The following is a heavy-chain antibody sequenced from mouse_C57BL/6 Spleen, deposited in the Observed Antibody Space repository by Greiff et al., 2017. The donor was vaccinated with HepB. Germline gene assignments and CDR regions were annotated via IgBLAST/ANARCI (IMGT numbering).Heavy chain of an antibody. CDR1: GYTFTNYW. J-gene: IGHJ3*01. Sequence: QVQLQQSGAELVRPGPSVKMSCKASGYTFTNYWIGWAKQRPGHGLEWIGDIYPGGGYTNYNEKFKGKATLTADKSSSTAYMQFSSLTSEDSAIYYCARGGGSSPDWFAYWGQGTLVTVSA. D-gene: IGHD1-1*01. CDR3: ARGGGSSPDWFAY. V-gene: IGHV1-63*01. CDR2: IYPGGGYT.